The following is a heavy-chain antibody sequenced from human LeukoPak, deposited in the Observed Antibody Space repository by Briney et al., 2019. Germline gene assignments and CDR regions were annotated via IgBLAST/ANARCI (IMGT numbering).Heavy chain of an antibody. V-gene: IGHV3-23*01. CDR3: AKDHHDFWGGYYPRPPVDWFDP. J-gene: IGHJ5*02. CDR2: ISGSGGLT. D-gene: IGHD3-3*01. CDR1: GFTFSSYA. Sequence: TGGSLRLSCSASGFTFSSYAMGWVRQAPGRGLEWVSAISGSGGLTSYADSGKGRFTIPRDNSKNTLYLQTNSLRAEDAAVYYCAKDHHDFWGGYYPRPPVDWFDPWGQGTLVTVSS.